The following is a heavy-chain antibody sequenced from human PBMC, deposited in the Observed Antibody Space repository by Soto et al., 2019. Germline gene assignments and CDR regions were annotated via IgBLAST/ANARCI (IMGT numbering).Heavy chain of an antibody. Sequence: GASVKVSCKASGGTFSSYTISWVRQAPGQGLEWMGRIIPILGIANYAQKFQGRVTITADKSTSTAYMELSSLRSEDTAVYYCARVYDFWSGSLPSYYMDVWGKGTTVTVSS. V-gene: IGHV1-69*02. D-gene: IGHD3-3*01. J-gene: IGHJ6*03. CDR2: IIPILGIA. CDR1: GGTFSSYT. CDR3: ARVYDFWSGSLPSYYMDV.